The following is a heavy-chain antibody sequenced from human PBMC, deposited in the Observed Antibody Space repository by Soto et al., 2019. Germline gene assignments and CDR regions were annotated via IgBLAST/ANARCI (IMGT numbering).Heavy chain of an antibody. J-gene: IGHJ6*02. CDR3: AILPTAMVPHGMDV. Sequence: EVQLLESGGGLVQPGGSLRLSCAASGFTFSSYAMSWVRQAPGKGLEWVSAISGSGGSTYYEDSVKGRFTISRDNSKNTLDLQMNSLRAEDTAVYYCAILPTAMVPHGMDVWGQGTTGTVSS. V-gene: IGHV3-23*01. D-gene: IGHD5-18*01. CDR2: ISGSGGST. CDR1: GFTFSSYA.